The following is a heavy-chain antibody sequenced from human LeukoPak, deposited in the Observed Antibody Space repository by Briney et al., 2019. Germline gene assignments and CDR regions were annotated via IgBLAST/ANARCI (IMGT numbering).Heavy chain of an antibody. CDR2: MNPANGNT. D-gene: IGHD2-2*01. Sequence: ASVKVSCKASGYTFTSYDMHWVRQATGQGLEWMGWMNPANGNTVYARKFQDRVTITRDISISTAYMELSSLRSEDTAVYYCARVGCSPISCHTWFDPWGQGTLVTVSS. CDR1: GYTFTSYD. CDR3: ARVGCSPISCHTWFDP. J-gene: IGHJ5*02. V-gene: IGHV1-8*03.